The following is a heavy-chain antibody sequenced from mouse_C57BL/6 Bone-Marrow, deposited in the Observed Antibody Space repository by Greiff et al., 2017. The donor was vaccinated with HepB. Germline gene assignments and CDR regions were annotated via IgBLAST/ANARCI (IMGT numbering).Heavy chain of an antibody. J-gene: IGHJ2*01. D-gene: IGHD2-4*01. Sequence: QVQLKQSGPELVKPGASVKISCKASGYAFRSSWMNWVKQRPGKGLEWIGRIYPGDGDTNYNGKFNGKATLTADKSSSTAYMQLSSLTSEDSAVYFCAREFYYDYEYWGQGTTLTVSS. CDR3: AREFYYDYEY. CDR1: GYAFRSSW. CDR2: IYPGDGDT. V-gene: IGHV1-82*01.